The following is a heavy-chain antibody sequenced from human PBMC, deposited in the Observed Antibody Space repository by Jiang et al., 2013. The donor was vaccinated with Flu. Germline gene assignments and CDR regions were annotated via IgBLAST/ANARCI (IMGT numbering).Heavy chain of an antibody. J-gene: IGHJ4*02. D-gene: IGHD4-11*01. CDR3: AKDHGSNYLYYFDY. CDR1: GFTFSSYA. V-gene: IGHV3-23*01. Sequence: QLLESGGGLVQPGGSLRLSCAASGFTFSSYAMSWVRQAPGKGLEWVSSISGSGSSTYYADSVKGRFTISRDNSKNTLYLQMNSLRAEDTAVYYCAKDHGSNYLYYFDYWGRGTLVTVSS. CDR2: ISGSGSST.